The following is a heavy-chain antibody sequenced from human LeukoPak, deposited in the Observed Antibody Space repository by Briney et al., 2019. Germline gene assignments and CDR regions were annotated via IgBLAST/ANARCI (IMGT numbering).Heavy chain of an antibody. V-gene: IGHV4-34*01. J-gene: IGHJ4*02. CDR3: ASQYSSGWYDY. CDR2: INHSGST. D-gene: IGHD6-19*01. Sequence: SETLSLTCAVYGGSFTGYYWSWIRQPPGKVLEWIGEINHSGSTNYNPYLKSRLTISVDTSKNQFSLKLSSVTAADAAVYYCASQYSSGWYDYWGQGTLVTVSS. CDR1: GGSFTGYY.